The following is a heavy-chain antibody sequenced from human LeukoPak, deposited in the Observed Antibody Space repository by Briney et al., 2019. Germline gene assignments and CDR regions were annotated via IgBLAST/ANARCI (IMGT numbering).Heavy chain of an antibody. CDR1: RYTFTSYD. J-gene: IGHJ4*02. Sequence: GASVKVSCKASRYTFTSYDINWVRQAPGQGLEWMGGIIPIFGTANYAQKFQGRVTITTDESTSTAYMELSSLRSEDTAVYYCARGRDFWSGSPEYYFDYWGQGTLVTVSS. CDR3: ARGRDFWSGSPEYYFDY. D-gene: IGHD3-3*01. V-gene: IGHV1-69*05. CDR2: IIPIFGTA.